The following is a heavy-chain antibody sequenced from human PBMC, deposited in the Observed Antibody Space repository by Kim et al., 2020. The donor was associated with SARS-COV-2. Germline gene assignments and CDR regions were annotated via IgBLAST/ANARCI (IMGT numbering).Heavy chain of an antibody. V-gene: IGHV4-59*08. CDR2: IYYSGST. J-gene: IGHJ4*02. CDR3: ARFARAYYYDSSGYYFDY. D-gene: IGHD3-22*01. CDR1: GGSISSYY. Sequence: SETLSLTCTVSGGSISSYYWSWIRQPPGKGLEWIGYIYYSGSTNYNPSLKSRVTISVDTSKNQFSLKLRSVTAADTAVYYCARFARAYYYDSSGYYFDYWGQGTLVTVSS.